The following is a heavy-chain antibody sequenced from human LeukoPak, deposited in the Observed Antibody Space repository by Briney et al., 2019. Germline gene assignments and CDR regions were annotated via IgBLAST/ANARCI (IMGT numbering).Heavy chain of an antibody. J-gene: IGHJ4*02. D-gene: IGHD3-22*01. CDR2: ISGSGGST. Sequence: PGGSLRLSCAASGFTFSSYAMSWVRQAPGKGLEWVSAISGSGGSTYYADSVKGRFTISRDNSKNTLYLQMNSLRAEDTAVYYCAKDFRHYYYDSLSPIFDYWGQGTLVTVSS. V-gene: IGHV3-23*01. CDR1: GFTFSSYA. CDR3: AKDFRHYYYDSLSPIFDY.